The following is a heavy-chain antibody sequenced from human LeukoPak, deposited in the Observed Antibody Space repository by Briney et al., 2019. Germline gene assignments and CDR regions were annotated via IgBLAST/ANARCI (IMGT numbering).Heavy chain of an antibody. CDR2: IKQDGSEK. CDR1: GFTFSSYW. J-gene: IGHJ4*02. Sequence: PGGSLRLSCAASGFTFSSYWMSWVRQAPGKGLEWVANIKQDGSEKYYVDSVKGRFTISRDNAKNSLYLQMNSLRAEDTAVYYCARDYYLIQTTVTSNWGQGTLVTVSS. D-gene: IGHD4-17*01. CDR3: ARDYYLIQTTVTSN. V-gene: IGHV3-7*01.